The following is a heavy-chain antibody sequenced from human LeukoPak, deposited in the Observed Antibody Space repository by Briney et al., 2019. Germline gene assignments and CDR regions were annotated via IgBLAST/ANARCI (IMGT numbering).Heavy chain of an antibody. J-gene: IGHJ4*02. Sequence: GGSLRLSCAASGFTFSNYSMNWVRQAPGKGLEWVSSISSNGIYIYYADSVKGRFTISRDNAKNSLYLQMNSLRAEDTAVYYCARGGRDTGFDYWGQGTLVTVSS. CDR2: ISSNGIYI. V-gene: IGHV3-21*01. CDR3: ARGGRDTGFDY. D-gene: IGHD5-18*01. CDR1: GFTFSNYS.